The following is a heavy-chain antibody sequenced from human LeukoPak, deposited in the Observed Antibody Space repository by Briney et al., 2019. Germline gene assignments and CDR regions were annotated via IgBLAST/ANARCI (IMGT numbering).Heavy chain of an antibody. Sequence: GGSLRLSCAASGFTFSSYAMSWVRQAPGKGLEWVSAISGSGSSTYYADSVKGRFTISRDNSKNTVYLQMNSLRAEDTAVYYCAKDAGGGYDSFDYWGQGTLVTVSS. V-gene: IGHV3-23*01. CDR1: GFTFSSYA. CDR2: ISGSGSST. J-gene: IGHJ4*02. D-gene: IGHD5-12*01. CDR3: AKDAGGGYDSFDY.